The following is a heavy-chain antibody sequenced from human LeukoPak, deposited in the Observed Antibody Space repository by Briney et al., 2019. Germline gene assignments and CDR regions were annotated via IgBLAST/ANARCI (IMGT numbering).Heavy chain of an antibody. Sequence: EGSLRLSCAASGFTFSTYAMSWVRQAPGKGLEWVSAITGSGDKTEDADSVKGRFTISRDNPNNMLYLQMNSLRDEDTAVYYCAKCSTSCYSNFFDPWGQGTLVTVSS. V-gene: IGHV3-23*01. CDR3: AKCSTSCYSNFFDP. CDR2: ITGSGDKT. J-gene: IGHJ5*02. D-gene: IGHD2-2*01. CDR1: GFTFSTYA.